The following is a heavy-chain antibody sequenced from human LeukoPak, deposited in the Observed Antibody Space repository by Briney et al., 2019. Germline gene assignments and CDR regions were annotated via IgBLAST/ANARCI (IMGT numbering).Heavy chain of an antibody. J-gene: IGHJ4*02. CDR3: ARRSYCGGDCYSDY. Sequence: GESLKISCKGSGYSFTSYWIGWVRQMPGKGLEWMGIIYPGDSDTRYSPSFQGQVTISADKSINTAYLHWSSLKASDTAMYYCARRSYCGGDCYSDYWGQGTLVIVSS. V-gene: IGHV5-51*01. D-gene: IGHD2-21*01. CDR2: IYPGDSDT. CDR1: GYSFTSYW.